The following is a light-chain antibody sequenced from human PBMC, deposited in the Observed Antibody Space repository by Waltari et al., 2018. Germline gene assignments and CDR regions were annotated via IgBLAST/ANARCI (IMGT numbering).Light chain of an antibody. CDR2: KAS. J-gene: IGKJ1*01. CDR3: HQCNTYST. Sequence: DIQMTQSPSTLSASVGDTVTITCRASQGIGIWLAWYQQHPGRAPKPLFYKASILPTGVPSRFSGSGSGTDFTLTIANLQPDDFATYFCHQCNTYSTFGQGTKVEIK. V-gene: IGKV1-5*03. CDR1: QGIGIW.